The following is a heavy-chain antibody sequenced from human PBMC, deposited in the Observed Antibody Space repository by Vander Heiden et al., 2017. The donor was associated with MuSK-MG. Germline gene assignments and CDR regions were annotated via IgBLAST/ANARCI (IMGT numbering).Heavy chain of an antibody. CDR3: AKVRTVTKQFDY. D-gene: IGHD4-17*01. Sequence: EVQLLESGGGLVQPGGSLRLSCAASGFTFSIFAMSWVRQAPGKGLEWVSAISGSGGTTYYAYSVRGRFTISRDNSRNTLYLQMTSLRTEDAAVYYCAKVRTVTKQFDYWGHGTLVDVSS. J-gene: IGHJ4*01. V-gene: IGHV3-23*01. CDR1: GFTFSIFA. CDR2: ISGSGGTT.